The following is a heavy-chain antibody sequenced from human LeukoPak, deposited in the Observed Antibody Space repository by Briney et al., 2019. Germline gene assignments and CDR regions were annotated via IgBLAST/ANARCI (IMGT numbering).Heavy chain of an antibody. CDR1: GFSLSTRGMC. CDR3: ARTRYGSGVADDD. J-gene: IGHJ4*02. CDR2: IVCDDDK. V-gene: IGHV2-70*01. D-gene: IGHD3-10*01. Sequence: SGPALVKPTQTLTLTCTFSGFSLSTRGMCVSWIRQPPGKALEWLALIVCDDDKYYSTSLKTRLTISKDTSKNQVALTMSNMDPVDTATYYCARTRYGSGVADDDWGQGTLVTVSS.